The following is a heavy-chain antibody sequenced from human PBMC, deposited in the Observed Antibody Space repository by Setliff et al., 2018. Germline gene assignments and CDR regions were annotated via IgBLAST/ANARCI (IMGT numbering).Heavy chain of an antibody. CDR2: ISSTSGTI. CDR3: VRAFWTYSDHASLACFDY. D-gene: IGHD5-12*01. J-gene: IGHJ4*02. V-gene: IGHV3-48*01. Sequence: GESLQISCAGSGFTFSSHSMNWVRQAPGKGLEWISYISSTSGTIYYADSVKGRFTISRDNAKNSLYLQMNNLRAEDTALYYCVRAFWTYSDHASLACFDYWGQGALVTVSS. CDR1: GFTFSSHS.